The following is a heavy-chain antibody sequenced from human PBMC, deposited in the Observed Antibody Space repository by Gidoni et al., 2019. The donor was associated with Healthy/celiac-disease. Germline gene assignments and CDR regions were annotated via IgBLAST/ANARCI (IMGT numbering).Heavy chain of an antibody. V-gene: IGHV3-33*01. Sequence: QVQLVESGGGVVQPGRSLRLSCAASGFTFSSYGMHWVRQAPGKGLEWVAVIWYDGSNKYYADSVKGRFTISRDNSKNTLYLQMNSLRAEDTAVYYCARHIAVAGTFDYWGQGTLVTVSS. D-gene: IGHD6-19*01. CDR3: ARHIAVAGTFDY. CDR1: GFTFSSYG. J-gene: IGHJ4*02. CDR2: IWYDGSNK.